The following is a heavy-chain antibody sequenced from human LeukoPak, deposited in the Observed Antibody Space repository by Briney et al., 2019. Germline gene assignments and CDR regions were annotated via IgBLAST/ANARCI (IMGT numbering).Heavy chain of an antibody. Sequence: SVKVSCKASGYTFTGYYIHWVRQAPGQGLEWMGWINPNSGTNYAQKFQGRVTMTGDTSISTAYMELSRLRSDDTAVYYCARGKMNGDDFDYWGQGTLVTVSS. V-gene: IGHV1-2*02. J-gene: IGHJ4*02. CDR2: INPNSGT. CDR3: ARGKMNGDDFDY. CDR1: GYTFTGYY. D-gene: IGHD4-17*01.